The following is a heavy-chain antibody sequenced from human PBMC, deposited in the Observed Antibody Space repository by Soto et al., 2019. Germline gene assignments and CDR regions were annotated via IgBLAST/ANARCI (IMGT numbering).Heavy chain of an antibody. Sequence: EVQLVESGGGLVQPGRSLRLSCAASGFTFDDYAMHWVRQAPGKGLEWVSGISWSSGSIGYADSVKGRFTISRDNAKNSLYLQMNSLRAEDTALYYCAPVKDYGDYGPFDYWGQGTLVTVSS. J-gene: IGHJ4*02. CDR1: GFTFDDYA. D-gene: IGHD4-17*01. CDR2: ISWSSGSI. V-gene: IGHV3-9*01. CDR3: APVKDYGDYGPFDY.